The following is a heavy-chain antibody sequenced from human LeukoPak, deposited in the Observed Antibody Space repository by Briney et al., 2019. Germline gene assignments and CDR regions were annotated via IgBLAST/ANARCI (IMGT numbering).Heavy chain of an antibody. CDR2: IRGNGVTT. Sequence: GGSLRLSCAASGFTFSNYAMSWVRQAPGKGLEWVSAIRGNGVTTYDADSVKGRFTISRDNSRNTLYLEMKSLRADDTAVYYCANVELSASGGELDPWGQGTLVIVSS. D-gene: IGHD3-16*02. J-gene: IGHJ5*02. V-gene: IGHV3-23*01. CDR3: ANVELSASGGELDP. CDR1: GFTFSNYA.